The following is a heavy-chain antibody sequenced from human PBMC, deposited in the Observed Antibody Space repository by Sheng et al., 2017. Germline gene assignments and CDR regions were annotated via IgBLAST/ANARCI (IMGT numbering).Heavy chain of an antibody. CDR1: GYTLTELS. J-gene: IGHJ6*03. CDR3: ATLTYCSSTSCSNYYYYMDV. CDR2: FDPEDGET. V-gene: IGHV1-24*01. D-gene: IGHD2-2*01. Sequence: QVQLVQSGAEVKKPGASVKVSCKVSGYTLTELSMHWVRQAPGKGLEWMGGFDPEDGETIYAQKFQGRVTMTEDTSTDTAYMELSSLRSEDTAVYYCATLTYCSSTSCSNYYYYMDVWARNDVDRLL.